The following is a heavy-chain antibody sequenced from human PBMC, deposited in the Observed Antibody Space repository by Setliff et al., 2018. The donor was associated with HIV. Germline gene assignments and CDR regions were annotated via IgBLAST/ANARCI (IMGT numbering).Heavy chain of an antibody. J-gene: IGHJ4*02. Sequence: GGSLRLSCLASGFTFTGLTFTDYNMNWVRQAPGKGLEWVSVIYGGGTTHYADSVKGRFTIPRDNSKNTVYLQMNSLRVEDTAVYYCARGLYREWDYWGQGTLVTVSS. D-gene: IGHD3-3*01. V-gene: IGHV3-66*02. CDR1: GFTFTGLTFTDYN. CDR2: IYGGGTT. CDR3: ARGLYREWDY.